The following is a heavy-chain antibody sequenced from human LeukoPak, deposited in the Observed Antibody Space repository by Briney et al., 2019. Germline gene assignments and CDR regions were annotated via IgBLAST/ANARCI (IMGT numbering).Heavy chain of an antibody. Sequence: SETLSLTCAVCGGSFSGYYWSWIRQPPGKGLEWIGEINHSGSTNYNPSLKSRVTISVDTSKNQFSLKLSSVTAADTAVYYCARGRFVYYDFWSGYYSRTNFDYWGQGTLVTVSS. CDR2: INHSGST. J-gene: IGHJ4*02. V-gene: IGHV4-34*01. D-gene: IGHD3-3*01. CDR1: GGSFSGYY. CDR3: ARGRFVYYDFWSGYYSRTNFDY.